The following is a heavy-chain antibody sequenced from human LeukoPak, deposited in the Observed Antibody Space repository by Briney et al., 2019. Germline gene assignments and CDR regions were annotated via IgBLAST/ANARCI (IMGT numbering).Heavy chain of an antibody. CDR2: IYWNDDK. J-gene: IGHJ5*02. CDR3: ARSYSDYDYFNNWFDP. V-gene: IGHV2-5*01. CDR1: GSSLSTSGVG. Sequence: SGPTLVNPTQTLTLTCTFSGSSLSTSGVGVGWIRQPPGKALEWLALIYWNDDKRYSPSLKSRHTISKDTSKNQVVLTMTNMDPVDTATYYCARSYSDYDYFNNWFDPWGQGTLVTVSS. D-gene: IGHD5-12*01.